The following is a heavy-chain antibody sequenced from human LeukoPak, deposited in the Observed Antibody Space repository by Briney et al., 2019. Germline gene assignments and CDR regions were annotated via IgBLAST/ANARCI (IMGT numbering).Heavy chain of an antibody. CDR2: IYPTNSDT. CDR3: ARHSYDDILTGTTPPDY. V-gene: IGHV5-51*01. Sequence: GESLTISCQASGYRFPIYSIAWVRQVSGKGLEWLGIIYPTNSDTRYSPSFQGRVTISVDTSVTTAYLQLSRLQTSDTAIYYCARHSYDDILTGTTPPDYWGQGTLLTISS. D-gene: IGHD3-9*01. J-gene: IGHJ4*02. CDR1: GYRFPIYS.